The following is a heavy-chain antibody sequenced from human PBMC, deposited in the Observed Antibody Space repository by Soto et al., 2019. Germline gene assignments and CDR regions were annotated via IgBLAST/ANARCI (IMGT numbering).Heavy chain of an antibody. CDR1: GGSFSGYY. J-gene: IGHJ6*03. CDR2: INHSGST. CDR3: ARGGTRSESTNAGGYYYYMDV. V-gene: IGHV4-34*01. D-gene: IGHD3-10*01. Sequence: SETLSLTCAVYGGSFSGYYWSWIRQPPGKGLEWIGEINHSGSTNYNPSLKSRVTISVDTSKNQFSLKLSSVTAADTAVYYCARGGTRSESTNAGGYYYYMDVWGKGTTVTVSS.